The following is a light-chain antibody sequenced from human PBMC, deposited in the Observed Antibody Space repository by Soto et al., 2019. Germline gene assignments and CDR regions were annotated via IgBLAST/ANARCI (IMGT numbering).Light chain of an antibody. J-gene: IGKJ1*01. V-gene: IGKV1-17*01. CDR2: AAS. CDR1: QGVGNG. Sequence: DIQMTQSPSSLSASVGDRVAITCRASQGVGNGLSWFQQKPGKAPKRLIYAASILQSGVPSRFSGSGSGTEFTLTISSLQLEDFATYYCLQHDVNPLTFGQGTRVEIK. CDR3: LQHDVNPLT.